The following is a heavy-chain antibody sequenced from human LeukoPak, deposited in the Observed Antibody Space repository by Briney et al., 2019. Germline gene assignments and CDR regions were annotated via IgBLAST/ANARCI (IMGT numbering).Heavy chain of an antibody. Sequence: GGSLRLSCAASGFTFSSFEMNWVRQAPGKGLEWVSYISSSGRTVYYADSVKGRFTISRDNAKNSLYLQMNSLRAEDTAVYYCAELGITMIGGVWGKGTTVTISS. J-gene: IGHJ6*04. CDR1: GFTFSSFE. V-gene: IGHV3-48*03. CDR3: AELGITMIGGV. D-gene: IGHD3-10*02. CDR2: ISSSGRTV.